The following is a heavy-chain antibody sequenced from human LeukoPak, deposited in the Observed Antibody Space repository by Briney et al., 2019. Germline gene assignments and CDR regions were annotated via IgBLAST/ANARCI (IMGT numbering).Heavy chain of an antibody. D-gene: IGHD3-10*01. Sequence: KPSETLSLTCAVYGGSFSGYYWSWIRQPPGKGLEWIGEINHSGSTNYNPSLKSRVTISVDTSKNQFSLKLSSVTAADTAVYYCARGLLLWFGELLSPLYYFDYWGQGTLVTASS. J-gene: IGHJ4*02. V-gene: IGHV4-34*01. CDR1: GGSFSGYY. CDR3: ARGLLLWFGELLSPLYYFDY. CDR2: INHSGST.